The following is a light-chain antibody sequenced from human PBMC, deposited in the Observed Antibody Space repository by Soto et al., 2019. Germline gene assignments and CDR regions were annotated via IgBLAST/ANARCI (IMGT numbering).Light chain of an antibody. CDR3: QQYNSPLT. V-gene: IGKV3-20*01. CDR2: DVS. Sequence: EIVLTQSPGTLSLSPGERATLSCTASQYVSRNYLAWYQQRFGQAPRLLIYDVSRRATGIPDRFSGSGSGTDFTLTINRLETEDSAMYYCQQYNSPLTFGGGTKVEIK. CDR1: QYVSRNY. J-gene: IGKJ4*01.